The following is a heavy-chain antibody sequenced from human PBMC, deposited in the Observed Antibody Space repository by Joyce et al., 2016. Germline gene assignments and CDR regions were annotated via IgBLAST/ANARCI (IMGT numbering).Heavy chain of an antibody. CDR1: GFTFSGHS. Sequence: QVKLVESGGGVVQPGRSLRLSCAASGFTFSGHSMHWVRQAPGKGLDWVAIISYDGKNTYYGDSMKGRFTSSRDNSKNPVYLQVDSLRTEDTAVYYCARDGPKTTWDPGYYFDFWGQGTLVTVSS. CDR3: ARDGPKTTWDPGYYFDF. J-gene: IGHJ4*02. CDR2: ISYDGKNT. D-gene: IGHD1-14*01. V-gene: IGHV3-30*01.